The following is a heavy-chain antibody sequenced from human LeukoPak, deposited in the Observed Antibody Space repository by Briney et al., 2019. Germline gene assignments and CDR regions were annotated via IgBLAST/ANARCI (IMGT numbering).Heavy chain of an antibody. CDR3: ARESRMITFGGVTVAYYFDS. V-gene: IGHV1-69*04. Sequence: SVKVSCKASGYTFTSYGISWVRQAPGQGLEWMGRIIPLLGVRNHAQKFQGRVTLTADKTASTVYMELSSLRSEDTAIYYCARESRMITFGGVTVAYYFDSWGQGTLVTVSS. D-gene: IGHD3-16*01. J-gene: IGHJ4*02. CDR2: IIPLLGVR. CDR1: GYTFTSYG.